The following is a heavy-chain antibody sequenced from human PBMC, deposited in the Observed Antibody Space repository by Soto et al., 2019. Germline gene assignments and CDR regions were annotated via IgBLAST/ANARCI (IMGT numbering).Heavy chain of an antibody. V-gene: IGHV3-21*01. CDR2: IGSRSSYI. CDR3: ASRLSYHDSQIPDY. Sequence: PGGSLRLSCVASGFTFSSYSMNWVRQATGKGLEWVSAIGSRSSYIYYADSVKGRFTISRDNAKISLYLQMNSLIAEDTAVYYCASRLSYHDSQIPDYWGQGTLVTVSS. J-gene: IGHJ4*01. D-gene: IGHD3-22*01. CDR1: GFTFSSYS.